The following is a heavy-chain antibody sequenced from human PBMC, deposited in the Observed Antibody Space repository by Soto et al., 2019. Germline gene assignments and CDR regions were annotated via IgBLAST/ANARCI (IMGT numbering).Heavy chain of an antibody. D-gene: IGHD1-26*01. V-gene: IGHV5-10-1*01. CDR3: ATYLVGALDA. Sequence: PGESLKISCKGSGYSFTSYWISWVRQMPGKGLEWMGRIDPSDSYTNYSPSFQGHVTISADKSISTAYLQWSSLKASDTAMYYCATYLVGALDAWGQGTTVTVSS. CDR1: GYSFTSYW. CDR2: IDPSDSYT. J-gene: IGHJ6*02.